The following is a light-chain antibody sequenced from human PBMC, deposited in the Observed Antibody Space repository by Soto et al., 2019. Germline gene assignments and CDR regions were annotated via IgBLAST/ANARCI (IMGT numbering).Light chain of an antibody. CDR3: QQYGSSQYT. Sequence: EIVLTQSPGTLSLSPGERATLSCRASQSVSSSYLAWYQQKPGQAPRLLIYGASSRATGIPDRFSGSGSGTGFTLTISRLEPEDFAMYYCQQYGSSQYTFGQGTKLEIK. V-gene: IGKV3-20*01. CDR2: GAS. CDR1: QSVSSSY. J-gene: IGKJ2*01.